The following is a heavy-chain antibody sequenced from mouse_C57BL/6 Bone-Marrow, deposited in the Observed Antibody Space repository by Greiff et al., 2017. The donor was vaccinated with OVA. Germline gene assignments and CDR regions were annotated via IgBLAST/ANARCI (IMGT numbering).Heavy chain of an antibody. V-gene: IGHV1-26*01. CDR1: GYTFTDYY. J-gene: IGHJ3*01. Sequence: EVQLQQSGPELVKPGASVKISCKASGYTFTDYYMNWVKQSHGKSLEWIGDINPNNGGTSYNQKFKGKATLTVDKSSSTAYMELRSLTSEDSAVYYCARPGTLPGFAYWGQGTLVTVSA. CDR2: INPNNGGT. CDR3: ARPGTLPGFAY. D-gene: IGHD5-1*01.